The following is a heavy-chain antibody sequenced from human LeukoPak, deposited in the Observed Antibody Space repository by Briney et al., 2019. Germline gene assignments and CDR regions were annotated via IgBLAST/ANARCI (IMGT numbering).Heavy chain of an antibody. V-gene: IGHV1-8*03. D-gene: IGHD5-12*01. Sequence: GASVKVSCKASGYTFTSYDTNWVRQATGQGLEWMGWMNPNSGNTDYAQKFQGRFTITINTSISTAYMELSSLRSEDTAVYYCARAFGGHDEWYYFDYWGQGTLVTVSS. CDR3: ARAFGGHDEWYYFDY. J-gene: IGHJ4*02. CDR2: MNPNSGNT. CDR1: GYTFTSYD.